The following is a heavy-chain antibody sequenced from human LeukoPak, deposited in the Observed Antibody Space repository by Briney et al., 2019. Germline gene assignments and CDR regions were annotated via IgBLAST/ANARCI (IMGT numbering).Heavy chain of an antibody. CDR2: IKTYNGNT. CDR1: GYTSTSYS. V-gene: IGHV1-18*01. J-gene: IGHJ6*02. CDR3: ARDLSLPVDYSSVYYSYYGMDV. Sequence: GASVKASCKASGYTSTSYSFSRVRQAPGEGLEWMGWIKTYNGNTNYAQKFQGRVTMTTDTSTSTAYMELRSLRSDDTAVFYCARDLSLPVDYSSVYYSYYGMDVWGQGTTVTVSS. D-gene: IGHD4-11*01.